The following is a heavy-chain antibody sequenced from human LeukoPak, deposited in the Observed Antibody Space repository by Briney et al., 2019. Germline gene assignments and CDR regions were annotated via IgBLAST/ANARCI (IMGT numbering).Heavy chain of an antibody. CDR2: INTNTGNP. CDR1: GYTFTSYA. CDR3: ARRTTYYDFWSGYYNGAFDI. Sequence: VASVKVSCKASGYTFTSYAMNWVRQAPGQGLEWMGWINTNTGNPTYAQGFTGRFVFSLDTSVSTAYLQISSLRAEDTAVYYCARRTTYYDFWSGYYNGAFDIWGQGTMVTVSS. J-gene: IGHJ3*02. V-gene: IGHV7-4-1*02. D-gene: IGHD3-3*01.